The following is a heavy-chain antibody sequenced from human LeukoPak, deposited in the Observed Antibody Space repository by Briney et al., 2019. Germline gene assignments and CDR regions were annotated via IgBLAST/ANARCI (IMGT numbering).Heavy chain of an antibody. D-gene: IGHD2-2*02. V-gene: IGHV3-64*01. J-gene: IGHJ4*02. CDR1: GFTFNNYA. CDR3: ARADCSSSSCYTISY. CDR2: IDNIGDST. Sequence: GGSLRLSCAAPGFTFNNYAMQWVRQAPGKGLEFLSVIDNIGDSTFYANSVRGRFSMSRDNSKNTVYLQMDSLRAEDMAVYYCARADCSSSSCYTISYWGRGTLVTVSS.